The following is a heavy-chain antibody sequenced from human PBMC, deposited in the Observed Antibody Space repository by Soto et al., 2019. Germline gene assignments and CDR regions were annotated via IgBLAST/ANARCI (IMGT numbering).Heavy chain of an antibody. Sequence: GESLKISCAASGFTFSSYAMSWVRQAPGKGLEWVSAISGSGGSTYYADSVKGRFTISRDNSKNTLYLQMNSLRAEDTAVYYCAKDHHDIVVVPAAISAFDYWGQGTLVTVSS. CDR2: ISGSGGST. D-gene: IGHD2-2*01. CDR1: GFTFSSYA. CDR3: AKDHHDIVVVPAAISAFDY. V-gene: IGHV3-23*01. J-gene: IGHJ4*02.